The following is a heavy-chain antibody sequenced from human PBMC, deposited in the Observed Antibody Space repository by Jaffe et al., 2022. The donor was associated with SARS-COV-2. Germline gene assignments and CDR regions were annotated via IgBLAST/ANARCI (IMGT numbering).Heavy chain of an antibody. CDR2: IYYSGST. Sequence: QVQLQESGPGLVKPSETLSLTCTVSGGSISSYYWSWIRQPPGKGLEWIGYIYYSGSTNYNPSLKSRVTISVDTSKNQFSLKLSSVTAADTAVYYCARGDYAVAGFDYWGQGTLVTVSS. CDR1: GGSISSYY. J-gene: IGHJ4*02. CDR3: ARGDYAVAGFDY. V-gene: IGHV4-59*01. D-gene: IGHD6-19*01.